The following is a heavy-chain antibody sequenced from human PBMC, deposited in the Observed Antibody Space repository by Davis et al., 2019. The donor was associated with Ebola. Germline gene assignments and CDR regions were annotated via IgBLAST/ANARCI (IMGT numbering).Heavy chain of an antibody. D-gene: IGHD6-13*01. CDR1: GFTFSSYS. CDR2: ISSSSSTI. V-gene: IGHV3-48*01. Sequence: GESLKISCAASGFTFSSYSMNWVRQAPGKGLEWVSYISSSSSTIYYADSVKGRFTISRDNAKNSLYLQMNSLRAEDTAVYYCARDRDSSRWPTNWFDPWGQGTLVTVSS. J-gene: IGHJ5*02. CDR3: ARDRDSSRWPTNWFDP.